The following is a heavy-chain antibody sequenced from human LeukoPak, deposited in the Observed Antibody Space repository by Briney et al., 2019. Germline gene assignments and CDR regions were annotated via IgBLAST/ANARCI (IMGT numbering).Heavy chain of an antibody. J-gene: IGHJ6*02. Sequence: SQTLSLTCDIYGDRVSSNSAAWNWIRQSPLRGLEWLGRTYYRSKWYNDYAVSVKGRISIDPDTSENQFSLHLNSMTPEDTGVYYCAKASGSVYYYYGMDVWGQGTTVTVSS. CDR2: TYYRSKWYN. V-gene: IGHV6-1*01. CDR1: GDRVSSNSAA. CDR3: AKASGSVYYYYGMDV. D-gene: IGHD3-10*01.